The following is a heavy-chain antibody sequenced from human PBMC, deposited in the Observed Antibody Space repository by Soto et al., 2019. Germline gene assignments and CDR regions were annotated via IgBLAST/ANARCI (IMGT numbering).Heavy chain of an antibody. CDR2: IYYSGST. Sequence: SETLSLTCTVSGGSISSGDYYWSWLRQPPGKGLEWIGYIYYSGSTYYNPSLKSRVTISVDTSKNQFSLKLSSVTAAGTAVYYCAYYDPKLGAFDIWGQGTMVTVSS. CDR1: GGSISSGDYY. V-gene: IGHV4-30-4*01. D-gene: IGHD3-22*01. CDR3: AYYDPKLGAFDI. J-gene: IGHJ3*02.